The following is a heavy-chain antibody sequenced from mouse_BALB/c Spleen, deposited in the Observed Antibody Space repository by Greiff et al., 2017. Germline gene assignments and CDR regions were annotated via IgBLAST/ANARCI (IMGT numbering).Heavy chain of an antibody. CDR3: ARHDYYYAMDY. V-gene: IGHV5-12-2*01. D-gene: IGHD2-4*01. CDR1: GFTFSSYT. Sequence: EVMLVESGGGLVQPGGSLKLSCAASGFTFSSYTMSWVRQTPEKRLEWVAYISNGGGSTYYPDTVKGRFTISRDNAKNTLYLQMSSLKSEDTAMYYCARHDYYYAMDYWGQGTSVTVSS. J-gene: IGHJ4*01. CDR2: ISNGGGST.